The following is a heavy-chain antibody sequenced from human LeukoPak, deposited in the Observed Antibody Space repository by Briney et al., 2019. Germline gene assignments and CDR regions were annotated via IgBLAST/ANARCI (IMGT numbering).Heavy chain of an antibody. CDR1: GFTFSSYA. D-gene: IGHD4-17*01. Sequence: PAGGSLRLSCAASGFTFSSYAMSWVRQAPGKGLEWVSAVGDSGGSTYYADSVKGRFTISRDNSKNTLYLQMSSLRAEDTAVYYCAKGGDGDYVSHHWGQGILVTVSS. V-gene: IGHV3-23*01. CDR2: VGDSGGST. CDR3: AKGGDGDYVSHH. J-gene: IGHJ4*02.